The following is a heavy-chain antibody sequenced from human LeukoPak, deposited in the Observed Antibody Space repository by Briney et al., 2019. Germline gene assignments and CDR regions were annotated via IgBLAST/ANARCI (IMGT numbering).Heavy chain of an antibody. V-gene: IGHV4-39*01. J-gene: IGHJ4*02. D-gene: IGHD3-10*01. CDR3: ARHYGP. CDR1: GFTFSSYGLH. CDR2: IYYSGST. Sequence: KSGGSLRLSCAASGFTFSSYGLHWVRQPPGKGLEWIGSIYYSGSTYYNPSLKSRVTISVDTSKNQFSLKLNSVTATDTAVYYCARHYGPWGQGTLVTVSS.